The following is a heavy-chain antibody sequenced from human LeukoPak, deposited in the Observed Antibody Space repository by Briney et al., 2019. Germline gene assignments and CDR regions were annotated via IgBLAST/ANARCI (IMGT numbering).Heavy chain of an antibody. V-gene: IGHV1-69*04. D-gene: IGHD6-13*01. Sequence: SVKVSCKASGGTFSSYAISWVRQAPGQGLEWMGRIIPILGIANYAQKFQGRVTITADKSTSTAYMELSSLRSEDTAVYYCAREPMAAAGTGGSYWGQGTLVTVSS. CDR1: GGTFSSYA. J-gene: IGHJ4*02. CDR2: IIPILGIA. CDR3: AREPMAAAGTGGSY.